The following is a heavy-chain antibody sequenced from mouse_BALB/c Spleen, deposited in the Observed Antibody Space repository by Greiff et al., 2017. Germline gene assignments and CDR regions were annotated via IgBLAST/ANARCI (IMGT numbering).Heavy chain of an antibody. CDR1: GYTFSSYW. CDR2: ILPGSGST. Sequence: QVQLQQSGAELMKPGASVKISCKATGYTFSSYWIEWVKQRPGHGLEWIGEILPGSGSTNYNEKFKGKATFTADTSSNTAYMQLSSLTSEDSAVYYCARWGGYDVWNYWGQGTTLTVSS. CDR3: ARWGGYDVWNY. J-gene: IGHJ2*01. V-gene: IGHV1-9*01. D-gene: IGHD2-2*01.